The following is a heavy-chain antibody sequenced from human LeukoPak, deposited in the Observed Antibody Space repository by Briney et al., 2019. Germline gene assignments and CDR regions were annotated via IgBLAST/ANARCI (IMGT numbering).Heavy chain of an antibody. J-gene: IGHJ4*02. CDR2: IYYSGKT. V-gene: IGHV4-39*07. Sequence: SETLSLTCTVSGGSISSSSYYWGWIRQPPGKGLEWIGTIYYSGKTYYNSSLRSRVTISLDTSKKQFSLNLFYVTAVDTAMYYCTRANGYGLIDYWGQGTLVTVSS. CDR1: GGSISSSSYY. CDR3: TRANGYGLIDY. D-gene: IGHD3-10*01.